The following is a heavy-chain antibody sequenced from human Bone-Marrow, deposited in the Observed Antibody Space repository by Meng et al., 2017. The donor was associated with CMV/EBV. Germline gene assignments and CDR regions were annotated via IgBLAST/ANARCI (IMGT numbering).Heavy chain of an antibody. J-gene: IGHJ4*02. Sequence: GESLKISCAASGFTFSSYAMHWVRQAPGKGLEWVAVISYDGSNKYYADSVKGRFTISRDNSKNTLYLQMNSLRAEDTAVYYCASTERGYSYGSSWGQGTLVTVSS. CDR1: GFTFSSYA. V-gene: IGHV3-30-3*01. D-gene: IGHD5-18*01. CDR3: ASTERGYSYGSS. CDR2: ISYDGSNK.